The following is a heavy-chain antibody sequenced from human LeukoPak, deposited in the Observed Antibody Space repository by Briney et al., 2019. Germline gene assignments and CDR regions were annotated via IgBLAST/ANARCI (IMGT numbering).Heavy chain of an antibody. D-gene: IGHD6-19*01. V-gene: IGHV3-74*01. Sequence: AGGSLRLSCAASGFSFSTYWMHWVRQAPGKGLELVSRINTDARSTSYADSVKGRFTISRDNAKNSLYLQMNSLRAEDTAVYYCARGQSMAGTEVDYWGQGTLVTVSS. CDR3: ARGQSMAGTEVDY. CDR1: GFSFSTYW. J-gene: IGHJ4*02. CDR2: INTDARST.